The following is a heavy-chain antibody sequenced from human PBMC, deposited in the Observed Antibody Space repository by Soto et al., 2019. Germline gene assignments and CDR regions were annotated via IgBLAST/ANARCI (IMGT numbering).Heavy chain of an antibody. D-gene: IGHD3-16*01. CDR3: ASYRGALYFES. CDR1: GDSISSYY. V-gene: IGHV4-59*01. CDR2: VFYGGT. J-gene: IGHJ4*02. Sequence: PSETLSLTCRVSGDSISSYYWSWIRQPPGKGLEWLGYVFYGGTDYNPSLGGRVSMSVETSKSQFSLKLTSVTVADTAVYYCASYRGALYFESWGPGILVTVSS.